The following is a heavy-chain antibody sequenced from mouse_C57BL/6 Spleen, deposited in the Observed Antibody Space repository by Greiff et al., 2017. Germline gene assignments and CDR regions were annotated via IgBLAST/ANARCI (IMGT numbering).Heavy chain of an antibody. V-gene: IGHV5-17*01. Sequence: EVKLMESGGGLVKPGGSLKLSCAASGFTFSDYGMHWVRQAPEKGLEWVAYISSCSSTIYYADTVKGRFTISRDNAKNTMCLQMTSLRSEDTAMYYCARSSYFDYWGQGTTLTVSS. CDR2: ISSCSSTI. J-gene: IGHJ2*01. CDR3: ARSSYFDY. CDR1: GFTFSDYG. D-gene: IGHD1-1*01.